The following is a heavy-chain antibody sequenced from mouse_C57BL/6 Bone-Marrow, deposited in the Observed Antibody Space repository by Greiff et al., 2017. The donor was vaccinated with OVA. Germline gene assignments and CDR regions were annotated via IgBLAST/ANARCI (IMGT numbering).Heavy chain of an antibody. CDR2: INPGSGGT. Sequence: QVQLKESGAELVRPGTSVKVSCKASGYAFTNYLIEWVKQRPGQGLEWIGVINPGSGGTNYNEKFKGKATLTADKSSSTAYMQLSSLTSEDSAVYFCAREGDGSSFFAYWGQGTLVTVSA. CDR1: GYAFTNYL. V-gene: IGHV1-54*01. CDR3: AREGDGSSFFAY. J-gene: IGHJ3*01. D-gene: IGHD1-1*01.